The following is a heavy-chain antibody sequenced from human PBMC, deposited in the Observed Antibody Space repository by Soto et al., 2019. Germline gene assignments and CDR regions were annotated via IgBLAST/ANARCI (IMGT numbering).Heavy chain of an antibody. Sequence: EVQLLESGGGLVQPGGSLRLSCAASGFTFSSYAMNWVRQAPGKGLEWVSVISGNGGRTDYADSVKGRFTISRDNFKNTLYLQMISLRVEDTAVYYCAKDNRWLVPTYFDYWGQGTLVTVSS. CDR3: AKDNRWLVPTYFDY. CDR1: GFTFSSYA. J-gene: IGHJ4*02. D-gene: IGHD6-19*01. CDR2: ISGNGGRT. V-gene: IGHV3-23*01.